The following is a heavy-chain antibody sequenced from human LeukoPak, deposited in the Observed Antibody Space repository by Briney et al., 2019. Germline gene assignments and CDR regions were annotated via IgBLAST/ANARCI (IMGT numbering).Heavy chain of an antibody. J-gene: IGHJ4*02. D-gene: IGHD3-10*01. Sequence: GGSLRLSCAASGFTFSRYWMQWVRQAPGQGLVWLSHINSDGSSTTYADSVRGRFTTSRDNAKNTLYLQMNRLRAEDTAVYYCVRDNYGVDYWGQGTLVTVSS. V-gene: IGHV3-74*03. CDR3: VRDNYGVDY. CDR1: GFTFSRYW. CDR2: INSDGSST.